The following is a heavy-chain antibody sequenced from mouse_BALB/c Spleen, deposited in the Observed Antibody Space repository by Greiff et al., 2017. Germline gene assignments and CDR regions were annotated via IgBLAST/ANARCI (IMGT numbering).Heavy chain of an antibody. CDR3: ARRGSTMITTKVFDY. Sequence: VQLQQSGPELVKPGASVKMSCQASGYTFTDYYMDWVKQSHGESFEWIGRVNPYNGGTSYNQKFKGKATLTVDKSSSTAYMELNSLTSEDSAVYYCARRGSTMITTKVFDYWGQGTTLTVSS. J-gene: IGHJ2*01. CDR1: GYTFTDYY. V-gene: IGHV1-19*01. CDR2: VNPYNGGT. D-gene: IGHD2-4*01.